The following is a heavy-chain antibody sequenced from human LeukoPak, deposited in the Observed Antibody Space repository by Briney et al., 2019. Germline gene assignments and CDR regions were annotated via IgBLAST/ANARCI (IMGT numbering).Heavy chain of an antibody. CDR3: ARLYGGYYYFDY. CDR1: GFTFSSYG. J-gene: IGHJ4*02. Sequence: GGTLRLSCAASGFTFSSYGMSWVRQAPGKGLEWVSAIETGGASTYYADSVKGRFSISRDNSKNTLYLQMNSLRAEDTAVYYCARLYGGYYYFDYWGQGTLVTVSS. CDR2: IETGGAST. D-gene: IGHD5-12*01. V-gene: IGHV3-23*05.